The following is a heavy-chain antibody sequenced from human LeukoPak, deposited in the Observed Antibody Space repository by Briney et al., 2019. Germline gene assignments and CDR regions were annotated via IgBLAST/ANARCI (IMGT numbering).Heavy chain of an antibody. J-gene: IGHJ5*02. V-gene: IGHV3-23*01. Sequence: GGSLRLTCAASGFTFSRNAMSWVRQAPGKGLECVSAISGRGGSTYYADSVKGRFTISRDNSKNTLYLQMNSLRAEDTAVYYCAKGSGRGYPFDPWGQGTLVTVSS. CDR3: AKGSGRGYPFDP. CDR1: GFTFSRNA. CDR2: ISGRGGST. D-gene: IGHD3-10*01.